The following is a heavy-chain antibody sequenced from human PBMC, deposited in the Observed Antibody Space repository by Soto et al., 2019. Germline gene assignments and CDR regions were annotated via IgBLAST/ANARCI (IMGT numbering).Heavy chain of an antibody. J-gene: IGHJ4*02. CDR2: ISGSGGST. CDR3: AKLLPAYCGGDCYLDY. V-gene: IGHV3-23*01. Sequence: GGSLRLSCAASGFTFSSYAMSWVRQAPGKGLEWVSAISGSGGSTYYADSVKGRFTISRDNSKNTLYLQMNSLRAEDTAVYYCAKLLPAYCGGDCYLDYWGQGTLVTVSS. CDR1: GFTFSSYA. D-gene: IGHD2-21*01.